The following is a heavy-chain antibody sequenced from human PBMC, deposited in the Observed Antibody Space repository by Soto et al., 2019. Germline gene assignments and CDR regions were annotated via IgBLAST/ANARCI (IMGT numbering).Heavy chain of an antibody. V-gene: IGHV1-8*01. J-gene: IGHJ6*03. Sequence: ASVKVSCKASGYTFTSYDINWVRQATGQGLEWMGWMNPNSGNTGYAQKFQGRVTMTRNTSISTAYMELSSLRSEDTAVYYCARGRRKIVVVPAAHKYYYYYMDVWGKGTTVTVS. CDR1: GYTFTSYD. CDR2: MNPNSGNT. CDR3: ARGRRKIVVVPAAHKYYYYYMDV. D-gene: IGHD2-2*01.